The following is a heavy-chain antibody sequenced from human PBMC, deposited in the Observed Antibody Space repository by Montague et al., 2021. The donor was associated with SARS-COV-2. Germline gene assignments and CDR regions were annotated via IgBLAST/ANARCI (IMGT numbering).Heavy chain of an antibody. J-gene: IGHJ3*02. D-gene: IGHD3-9*01. CDR1: GGSISSSSYY. CDR3: ARHVPVDLTVEHAFDI. Sequence: SETLSLTCTISGGSISSSSYYWGWIRQPPGKGLEWIGSIYYSGSTYYNPSLKSRVTISVDTSKNQFSLKLSSVTAADTAVYYCARHVPVDLTVEHAFDIWGQGTMVTVSS. CDR2: IYYSGST. V-gene: IGHV4-39*01.